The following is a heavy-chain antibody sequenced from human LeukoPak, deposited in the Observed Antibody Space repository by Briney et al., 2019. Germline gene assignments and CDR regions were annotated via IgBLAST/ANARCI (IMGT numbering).Heavy chain of an antibody. J-gene: IGHJ4*02. CDR3: ARDPSNTSGRYTYFDY. CDR2: ISAFNGET. Sequence: ASVKVSCKTYGYTFTSHGISWVRQAPGQGLEWMGWISAFNGETHYAQNLQGRVTMTTDTSTSTAYMELRSLRSDDTAVYYCARDPSNTSGRYTYFDYWGQGTLVIVSS. CDR1: GYTFTSHG. V-gene: IGHV1-18*01. D-gene: IGHD3-16*02.